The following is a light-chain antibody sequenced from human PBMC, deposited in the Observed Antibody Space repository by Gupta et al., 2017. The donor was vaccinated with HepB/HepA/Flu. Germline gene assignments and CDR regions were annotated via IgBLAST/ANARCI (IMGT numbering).Light chain of an antibody. CDR2: AAS. CDR1: QDISNY. CDR3: QEVKSYPA. V-gene: IGKV1-9*01. Sequence: DIQLTQSPSFLSASVGDRVTITCRASQDISNYLAWWQQKAGKAPKLMIYAASTWQSGVPSRFSGSGSGTEFTLTISSLQPEDFATYYCQEVKSYPAFGGGTKVEI. J-gene: IGKJ4*01.